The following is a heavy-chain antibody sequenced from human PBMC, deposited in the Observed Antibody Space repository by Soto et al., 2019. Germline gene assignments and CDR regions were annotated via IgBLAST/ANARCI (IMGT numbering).Heavy chain of an antibody. Sequence: ASVKVSCKASGYTFTGYYMHGVRQAPGQGLEWLGWINPNSGGTNYAQQFQGRVTMTRDTSISTAYMELSRLRSDDTAVYFCARHQVTMVRGVIINHPMIDSWGQGTLVTVSS. CDR1: GYTFTGYY. CDR3: ARHQVTMVRGVIINHPMIDS. V-gene: IGHV1-2*02. D-gene: IGHD3-10*01. CDR2: INPNSGGT. J-gene: IGHJ4*02.